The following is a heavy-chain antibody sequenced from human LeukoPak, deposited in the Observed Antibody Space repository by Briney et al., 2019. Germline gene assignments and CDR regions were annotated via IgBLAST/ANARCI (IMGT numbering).Heavy chain of an antibody. J-gene: IGHJ4*02. V-gene: IGHV3-23*01. CDR3: ARFSGGWYAGYDY. CDR2: ISGSGGTA. Sequence: PGRSLRLSCAASGFTFSSYAMSWVRLAPGKGLEWVSAISGSGGTAYYADPVKGRFTFSRDNSKNTLYLQMNSLRAEDTAVYYCARFSGGWYAGYDYWGQGTLVTVSS. D-gene: IGHD6-13*01. CDR1: GFTFSSYA.